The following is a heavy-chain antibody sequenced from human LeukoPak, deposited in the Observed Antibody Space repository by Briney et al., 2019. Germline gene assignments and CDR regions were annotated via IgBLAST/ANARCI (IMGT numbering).Heavy chain of an antibody. CDR2: IWYDGSNK. Sequence: GGSLRLSCAASGFTFSSYGMHWVRQAPGKGLEWVAVIWYDGSNKYYADSVKGRFTISRDNSKNTLYLQMNSLRAEDTAVYYCARGSIAARLGYYYYGMDVWGQGTTVTVSS. J-gene: IGHJ6*02. D-gene: IGHD6-6*01. V-gene: IGHV3-33*01. CDR1: GFTFSSYG. CDR3: ARGSIAARLGYYYYGMDV.